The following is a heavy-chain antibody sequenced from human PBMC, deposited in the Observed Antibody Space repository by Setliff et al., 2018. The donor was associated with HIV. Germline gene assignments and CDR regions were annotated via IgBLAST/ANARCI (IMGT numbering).Heavy chain of an antibody. CDR1: GYTFTSYG. J-gene: IGHJ4*02. Sequence: ASVKVSCKASGYTFTSYGISWVRQAPGQGLEWMGWISAYNGNTNYAQKLQGRVTMTTDTSTSTAYMELRSLRSDDTAVYYCARDVPLYYYDSSGYFDYWGQGTLVTVST. CDR2: ISAYNGNT. V-gene: IGHV1-18*01. CDR3: ARDVPLYYYDSSGYFDY. D-gene: IGHD3-22*01.